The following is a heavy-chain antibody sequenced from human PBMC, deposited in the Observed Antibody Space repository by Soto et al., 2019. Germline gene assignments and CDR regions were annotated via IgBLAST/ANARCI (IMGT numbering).Heavy chain of an antibody. CDR1: GYTLTELS. CDR2: FDPEDGET. D-gene: IGHD1-1*01. Sequence: ASVKVSCKVSGYTLTELSMHWVRQAPGKVLEWMGGFDPEDGETIYAQKFQGRVTMTEDTSTDTAYMELSSLRSEDTAVYYCATNLYNWNVGYYYGMDVWGQGTTVTVSS. J-gene: IGHJ6*02. CDR3: ATNLYNWNVGYYYGMDV. V-gene: IGHV1-24*01.